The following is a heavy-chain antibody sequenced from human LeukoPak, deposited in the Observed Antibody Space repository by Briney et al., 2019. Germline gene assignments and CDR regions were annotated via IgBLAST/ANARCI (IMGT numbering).Heavy chain of an antibody. CDR1: GGSISSSSYY. CDR2: IYYSGNT. CDR3: AREPYGDYGVFDY. V-gene: IGHV4-39*02. D-gene: IGHD4-17*01. J-gene: IGHJ4*02. Sequence: PSETLSLTCTVSGGSISSSSYYWGWIRQPPGKGLEWIGSIYYSGNTYYNPSLKSRVIISVDTSKNQFSLKLSSVTAADTAVYYCAREPYGDYGVFDYWGQGALITVSS.